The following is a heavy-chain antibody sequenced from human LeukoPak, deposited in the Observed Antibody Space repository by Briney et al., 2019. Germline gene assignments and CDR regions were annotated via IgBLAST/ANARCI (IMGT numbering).Heavy chain of an antibody. CDR1: GYTFTSYY. J-gene: IGHJ4*02. Sequence: ASVKVSCKSSGYTFTSYYMHWVRQAPGQGLEWMGIINPSGGSTSYAQKFQGRVTMTRDTSTSTVYMELSSLRSEDTAVYYCARMYYYGSGSYYNGDYWGQGTLVTVSS. CDR2: INPSGGST. D-gene: IGHD3-10*01. CDR3: ARMYYYGSGSYYNGDY. V-gene: IGHV1-46*01.